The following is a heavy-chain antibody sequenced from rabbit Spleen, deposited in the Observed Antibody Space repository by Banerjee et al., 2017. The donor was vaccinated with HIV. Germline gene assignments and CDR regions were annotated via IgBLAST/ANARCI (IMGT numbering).Heavy chain of an antibody. CDR2: IYAGSSGST. CDR3: ARDTGSSFSSYGMDL. J-gene: IGHJ6*01. D-gene: IGHD8-1*01. V-gene: IGHV1S45*01. CDR1: GFTLSSYW. Sequence: QEQLEESGGGLVKPEGSLTLTCKASGFTLSSYWMCWVRQAPGKGLEWIGCIYAGSSGSTYYASWAKGRHTISKTSSTTVTLQMTSLTAADTATYFCARDTGSSFSSYGMDLWGPGTLVTVS.